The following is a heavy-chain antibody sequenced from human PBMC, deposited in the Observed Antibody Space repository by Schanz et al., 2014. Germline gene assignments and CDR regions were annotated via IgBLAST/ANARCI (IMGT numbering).Heavy chain of an antibody. CDR3: PKDYEGAFSSPRHDAFDV. V-gene: IGHV3-66*01. J-gene: IGHJ3*01. Sequence: EVQLLESGGGLVRPGGSLRLACAASGFNFNTYAMSWVRQAPGKGLEWVSITYSGGSTYYADSVKGRFTISRDNSKTPLFLLINSWRAEEPAGYFFPKDYEGAFSSPRHDAFDVWGQGTVVTVSS. CDR2: TYSGGST. CDR1: GFNFNTYA. D-gene: IGHD3-16*01.